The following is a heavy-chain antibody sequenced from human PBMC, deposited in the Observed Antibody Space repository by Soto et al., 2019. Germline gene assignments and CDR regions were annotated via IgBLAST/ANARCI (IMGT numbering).Heavy chain of an antibody. CDR2: IYYSGST. J-gene: IGHJ5*02. CDR1: GGSISRNRYY. CDR3: ARHRAVAGTPDWFDP. V-gene: IGHV4-39*01. Sequence: QLQLQASGPGLVKPSETLSLTCTISGGSISRNRYYLGWIRQPPGKGLEWIGSIYYSGSTYYNPSLQSRVTIAVDTSENRFSLRLSSVTAADTAVYYCARHRAVAGTPDWFDPWGQGTLVTVSS. D-gene: IGHD6-19*01.